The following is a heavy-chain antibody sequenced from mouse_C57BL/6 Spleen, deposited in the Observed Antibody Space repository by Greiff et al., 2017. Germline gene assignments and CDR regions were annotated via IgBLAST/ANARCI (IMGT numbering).Heavy chain of an antibody. J-gene: IGHJ2*01. CDR2: ISSGSSTI. Sequence: EVKLMESGGGLVKPGGSLKLSCAASGFTFSDYGMHWVRQAPEKGLEWVAYISSGSSTIYYADTVKGRFTISRDNAYNTLFLQMTSLRSEDTAMYYCARKTGRDYYFDYWGQGTTLTVSS. CDR1: GFTFSDYG. V-gene: IGHV5-17*01. D-gene: IGHD4-1*01. CDR3: ARKTGRDYYFDY.